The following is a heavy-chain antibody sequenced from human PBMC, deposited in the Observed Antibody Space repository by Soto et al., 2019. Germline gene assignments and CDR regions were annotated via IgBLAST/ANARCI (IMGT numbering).Heavy chain of an antibody. D-gene: IGHD3-3*01. CDR2: IYYSGST. CDR1: GGSIRSYY. CDR3: ARGTGGYFLRLQFNRINWFDP. Sequence: PSETLSLTCTVSGGSIRSYYWRWIRQPPGKGLEWIGYIYYSGSTNYNPSLKSRVTISVDTSKNQFSLKLSSVTAADTAVYYCARGTGGYFLRLQFNRINWFDPWGQGTLVTVSS. V-gene: IGHV4-59*01. J-gene: IGHJ5*02.